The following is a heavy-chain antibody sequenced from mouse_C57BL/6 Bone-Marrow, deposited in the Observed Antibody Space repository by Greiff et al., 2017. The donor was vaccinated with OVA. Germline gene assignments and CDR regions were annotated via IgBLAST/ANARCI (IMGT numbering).Heavy chain of an antibody. Sequence: EVHLVESGGGLVKPGGSLKLSCAASGFTFSSYTMSWVRQTPEKRLEWVATISGGGGNTYYPDSVKGRFTISRDNAKNTLYLQMSSLRSEDTALYYCARYDYERGFDYWGQGTTLTVSS. J-gene: IGHJ2*01. D-gene: IGHD2-4*01. V-gene: IGHV5-9*01. CDR2: ISGGGGNT. CDR3: ARYDYERGFDY. CDR1: GFTFSSYT.